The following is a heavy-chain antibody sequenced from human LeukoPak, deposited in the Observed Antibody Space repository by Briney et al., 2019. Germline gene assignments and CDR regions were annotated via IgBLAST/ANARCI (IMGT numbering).Heavy chain of an antibody. J-gene: IGHJ4*02. CDR1: GGSISSYY. Sequence: SETLSLTCTVSGGSISSYYWSWIRQPPGKGLEWIGYIYYSGSTNYNPSLKSRVTISVDTSKNQFSLKLSSVTAADTAVYYCASSSAAGLITFDCWGQGTLVTVSS. V-gene: IGHV4-59*01. CDR3: ASSSAAGLITFDC. D-gene: IGHD6-13*01. CDR2: IYYSGST.